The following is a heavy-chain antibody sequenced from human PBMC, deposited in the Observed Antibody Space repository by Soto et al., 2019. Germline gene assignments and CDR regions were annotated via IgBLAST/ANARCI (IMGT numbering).Heavy chain of an antibody. CDR3: AREAVEMATIEAFDI. CDR1: GFTFSSYG. J-gene: IGHJ3*02. Sequence: PGGSLRLSCAAPGFTFSSYGMHWVRQAPGKGLVWVSRINSDGSSTSYADSVKGRFTISRDNAKNTLYLQMNSLRAEDTAVYYCAREAVEMATIEAFDIWGQGTMVTVSS. CDR2: INSDGSST. D-gene: IGHD5-12*01. V-gene: IGHV3-74*01.